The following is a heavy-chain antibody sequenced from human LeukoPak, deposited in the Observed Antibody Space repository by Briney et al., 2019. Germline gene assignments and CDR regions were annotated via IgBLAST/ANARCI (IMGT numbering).Heavy chain of an antibody. V-gene: IGHV4-59*01. CDR3: ARAILWWEGYYYYMDV. CDR1: GASISSSY. CDR2: IYYNGNT. J-gene: IGHJ6*03. Sequence: SETLSLTCTVSGASISSSYWSWVRQPPGKRLEWIGFIYYNGNTNSNPSLKSRVTISVDTSKNQFSLKLSSVTAADTAVYYCARAILWWEGYYYYMDVWGKGTTVTVSS. D-gene: IGHD2-21*01.